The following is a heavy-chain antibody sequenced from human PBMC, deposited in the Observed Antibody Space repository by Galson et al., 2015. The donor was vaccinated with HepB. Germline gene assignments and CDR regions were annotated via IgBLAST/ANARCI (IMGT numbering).Heavy chain of an antibody. J-gene: IGHJ4*02. CDR1: GGTFSSYA. V-gene: IGHV1-69*13. CDR3: ATTLDGDYRPIDY. Sequence: SVKVSCKASGGTFSSYAISWVRQAPGQGLEWMGGIIPIFGTANYAQKFQGRVTITADESTSTAYMELSSLRSEDTAVYYCATTLDGDYRPIDYWGQGTLVTVSS. D-gene: IGHD4-17*01. CDR2: IIPIFGTA.